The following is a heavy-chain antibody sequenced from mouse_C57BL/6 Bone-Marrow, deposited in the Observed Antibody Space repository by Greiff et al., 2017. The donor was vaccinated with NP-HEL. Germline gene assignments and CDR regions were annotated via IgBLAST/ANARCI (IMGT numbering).Heavy chain of an antibody. J-gene: IGHJ3*01. CDR1: GYAFSSYW. V-gene: IGHV1-80*01. Sequence: QVQLQQSGAELVKPGASVKISCKASGYAFSSYWMNWVKQRPGKGLEWIGQIYPGDGDTNYNGKFKGKATLTADKSSSTAYMQLSSLTSEDSAVYFCARFPITGTRAWFAYWGQGTLVTVSA. CDR3: ARFPITGTRAWFAY. D-gene: IGHD4-1*01. CDR2: IYPGDGDT.